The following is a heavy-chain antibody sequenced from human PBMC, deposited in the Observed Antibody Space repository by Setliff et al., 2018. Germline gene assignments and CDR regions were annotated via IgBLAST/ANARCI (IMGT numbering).Heavy chain of an antibody. V-gene: IGHV4-34*01. CDR2: INHRGST. CDR3: ARGGTYRYFDY. Sequence: PSETLSLTCAAYGGTFSDYYWTWIRQPPGKGLEWVGEINHRGSTTYNPSLKSRVTISVDKSKNQFSLKLSSVTAADTAVYYCARGGTYRYFDYWGRGTLVTAPQ. CDR1: GGTFSDYY. J-gene: IGHJ4*02.